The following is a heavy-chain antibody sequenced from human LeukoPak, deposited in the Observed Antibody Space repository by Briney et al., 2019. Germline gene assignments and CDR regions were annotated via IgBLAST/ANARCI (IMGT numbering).Heavy chain of an antibody. Sequence: SVKVSCKASGYTFTSYDINWVRQAPGQGLEWMGGIIPIFGTTNYARKFRGRVTLTADKSTRTAYMELSSLRSEDTAVYYCARDNDSRDPPHFGYWGQGTLVTVSS. D-gene: IGHD3-16*01. J-gene: IGHJ4*02. V-gene: IGHV1-69*06. CDR3: ARDNDSRDPPHFGY. CDR1: GYTFTSYD. CDR2: IIPIFGTT.